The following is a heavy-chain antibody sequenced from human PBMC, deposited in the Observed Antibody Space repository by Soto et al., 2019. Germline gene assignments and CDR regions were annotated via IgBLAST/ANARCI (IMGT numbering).Heavy chain of an antibody. J-gene: IGHJ5*02. V-gene: IGHV3-9*01. CDR2: ISWNSGSI. D-gene: IGHD1-26*01. Sequence: PGGSLRLSCAASGFTFDDYAMHWVRQAPGKGLEWVSGISWNSGSIGYADSVKGRFTISRDNAKNSLYLQMNSLRAEDTALYYCAKDIIVGATPFRGPSLDPWGQGTLVTVSS. CDR3: AKDIIVGATPFRGPSLDP. CDR1: GFTFDDYA.